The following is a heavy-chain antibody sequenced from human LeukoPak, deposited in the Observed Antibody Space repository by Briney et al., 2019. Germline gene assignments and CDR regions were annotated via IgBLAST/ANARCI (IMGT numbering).Heavy chain of an antibody. Sequence: GGSLRLSSGASGFTFSNYAMSWVRQAPGKELEWGSGINDNGSTRFYAASVKGRFTSSRDNPKNTLYLQMNGLRVEDTAVYYCAKDMQTWPRFPDYWGQGTVVTVS. J-gene: IGHJ4*02. CDR1: GFTFSNYA. CDR3: AKDMQTWPRFPDY. D-gene: IGHD5-12*01. V-gene: IGHV3-23*01. CDR2: INDNGSTR.